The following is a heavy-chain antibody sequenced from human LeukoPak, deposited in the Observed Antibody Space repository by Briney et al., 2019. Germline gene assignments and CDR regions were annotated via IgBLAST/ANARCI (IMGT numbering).Heavy chain of an antibody. CDR3: ARERVNRMVPGVIGYFDY. Sequence: SETLSLTCTVSGGSISSYYWSWIRQPAGKGLEWIGRIYTSGSTNYNPSLKSRVTMSVDTSKNQFSLKLSSVTAADTAVYYCARERVNRMVPGVIGYFDYWGQGTLVTVSS. D-gene: IGHD3-10*01. V-gene: IGHV4-4*07. J-gene: IGHJ4*02. CDR2: IYTSGST. CDR1: GGSISSYY.